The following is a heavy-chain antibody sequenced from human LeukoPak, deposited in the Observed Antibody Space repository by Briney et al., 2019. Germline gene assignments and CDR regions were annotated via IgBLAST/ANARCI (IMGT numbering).Heavy chain of an antibody. CDR3: ARHRYTTGEAS. V-gene: IGHV4-59*08. CDR2: ISYSGSN. CDR1: GGSISSHF. D-gene: IGHD6-19*01. Sequence: TSETLSLTCTVSGGSISSHFWSWIRQPPGKGLEWIGYISYSGSNNYNPSLKSRVTISLDTSKNRFSTKLTSVTAADTAVYYCARHRYTTGEASWGQGTLVTVSS. J-gene: IGHJ5*02.